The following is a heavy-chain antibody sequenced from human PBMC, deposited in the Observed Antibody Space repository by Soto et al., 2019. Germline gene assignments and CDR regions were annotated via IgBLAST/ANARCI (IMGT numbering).Heavy chain of an antibody. J-gene: IGHJ6*02. CDR2: IYYSGST. CDR3: ARDRRVRIYYYYGMDV. Sequence: PSETLSLTCTVSGGSVSSGSYYWSWIRQPPGKGLEWIGYIYYSGSTNYNPSLKSRVTISVDTSKNQFSLKLSSVTAADTAVYYCARDRRVRIYYYYGMDVWGQGTTVTVSS. D-gene: IGHD4-4*01. CDR1: GGSVSSGSYY. V-gene: IGHV4-61*01.